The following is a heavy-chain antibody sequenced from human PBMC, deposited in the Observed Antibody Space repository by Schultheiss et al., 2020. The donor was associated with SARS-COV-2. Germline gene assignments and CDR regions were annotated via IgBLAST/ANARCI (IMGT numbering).Heavy chain of an antibody. CDR3: AKGSNVQGYLDY. Sequence: GGSLRLSCAASGFIFSNYAMHWVRQAPGKGLEWVAVISYDGSYKKYADSVEGRFTITRDKSKNSLSLQMNSLRAEDTAVYYCAKGSNVQGYLDYWGQGTLVTVSS. D-gene: IGHD3-10*01. V-gene: IGHV3-30*11. CDR2: ISYDGSYK. CDR1: GFIFSNYA. J-gene: IGHJ4*02.